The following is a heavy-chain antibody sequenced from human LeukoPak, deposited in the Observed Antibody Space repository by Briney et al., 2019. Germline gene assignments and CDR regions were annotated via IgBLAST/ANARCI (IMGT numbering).Heavy chain of an antibody. D-gene: IGHD1-26*01. CDR3: AKGVRDKYDGIYDAFDI. CDR1: GFTFITYG. J-gene: IGHJ3*02. V-gene: IGHV3-30*18. Sequence: SGGSLRLSCAASGFTFITYGMHWVRQAPGKGLECVAVISYDGDKKYYADSVKGRFTISRDNSKNTLYLQMDSLRAEDTAVYYCAKGVRDKYDGIYDAFDIWGQGTMVTVSS. CDR2: ISYDGDKK.